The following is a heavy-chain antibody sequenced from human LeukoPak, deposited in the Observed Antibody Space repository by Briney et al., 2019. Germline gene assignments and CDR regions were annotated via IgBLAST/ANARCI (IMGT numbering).Heavy chain of an antibody. CDR2: IYYSGST. CDR3: ARHEGYDNAPDAFDI. CDR1: GGSISSYY. V-gene: IGHV4-59*08. Sequence: SETLSLTCTVSGGSISSYYWSWIRQPPGKGLEWIGYIYYSGSTNYNPSLKSRVTISVDTSKNQFSLKLSSVTAADTAVYYCARHEGYDNAPDAFDIWGQGTMVTVSS. D-gene: IGHD3-22*01. J-gene: IGHJ3*02.